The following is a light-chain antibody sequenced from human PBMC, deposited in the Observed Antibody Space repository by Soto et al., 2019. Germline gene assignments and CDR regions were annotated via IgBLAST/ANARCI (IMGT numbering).Light chain of an antibody. V-gene: IGKV3-20*01. CDR1: QSISSSY. Sequence: EIVLTQSPGTLSLSPGKRATLSCRASQSISSSYLAWYQQRPGQAPRLLIYGASSRATGIPDRFSGSGSGTEFTLTINRLEPEDFAVYYCQQYDSSPRTFGQGTKVEIK. J-gene: IGKJ1*01. CDR2: GAS. CDR3: QQYDSSPRT.